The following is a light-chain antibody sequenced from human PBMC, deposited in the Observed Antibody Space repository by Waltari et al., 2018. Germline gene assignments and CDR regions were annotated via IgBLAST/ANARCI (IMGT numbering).Light chain of an antibody. CDR3: HHYGSSPLT. Sequence: EIVLTQSPGTLSLSPGERATLSCRASQSLRSSYLAWYQQKPGLAPRLLLYGASNRAAGIPDRFGGHGSGTDFTLTIARLEPEDSAVYYCHHYGSSPLTFGGGTKVEI. CDR2: GAS. V-gene: IGKV3-20*01. CDR1: QSLRSSY. J-gene: IGKJ4*01.